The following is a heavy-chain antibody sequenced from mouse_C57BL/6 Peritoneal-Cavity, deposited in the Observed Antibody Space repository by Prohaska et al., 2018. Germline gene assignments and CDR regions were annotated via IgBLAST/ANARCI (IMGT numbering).Heavy chain of an antibody. V-gene: IGHV1-12*01. CDR3: ARSGLDFDY. Sequence: FIRYNMHCVKQTPKQGMAWIRGIHPGNGDTSYNQKFKGKATLTVDKSSSTAYMQLSSLTSEDSAVYFCARSGLDFDYGVQGTTLTVSS. CDR2: IHPGNGDT. J-gene: IGHJ2*01. D-gene: IGHD3-1*01. CDR1: FIRYN.